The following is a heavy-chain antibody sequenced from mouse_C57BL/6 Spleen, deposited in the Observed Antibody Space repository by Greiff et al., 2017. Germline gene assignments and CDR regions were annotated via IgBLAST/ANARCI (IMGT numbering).Heavy chain of an antibody. CDR1: GFTFSSYG. J-gene: IGHJ2*01. CDR3: ARQGLLREYYFDY. CDR2: ISSGGSYT. Sequence: DVMLVESGGDLVKPGGSLKLSCAASGFTFSSYGMSWVRQTPDKRLEWVATISSGGSYTYYPDSVKGRFTISRDNAKNTLYLQMSSLKSEDTAMYYCARQGLLREYYFDYWGQGTTLTVSS. D-gene: IGHD1-1*01. V-gene: IGHV5-6*02.